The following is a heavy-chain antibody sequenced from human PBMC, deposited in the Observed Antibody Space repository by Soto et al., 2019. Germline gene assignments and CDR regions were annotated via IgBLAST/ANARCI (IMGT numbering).Heavy chain of an antibody. J-gene: IGHJ6*02. V-gene: IGHV4-59*02. CDR1: GGSVSSYY. CDR3: AREGVSSSWYNYYAMDV. CDR2: IYYSGST. D-gene: IGHD6-13*01. Sequence: QVQLQESGPGLVKPSETLSLTCTVSGGSVSSYYWSWIRQPPGKGLEWIGYIYYSGSTNYNPSLKSPVTISVDTSKNQFSLKLSSVTAADTAVYYCAREGVSSSWYNYYAMDVWGQGTTVTVSS.